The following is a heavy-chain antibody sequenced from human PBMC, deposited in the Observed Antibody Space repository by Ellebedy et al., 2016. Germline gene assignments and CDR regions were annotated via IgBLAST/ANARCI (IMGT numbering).Heavy chain of an antibody. J-gene: IGHJ6*04. CDR3: AREGRDPARPSSPDV. D-gene: IGHD6-13*01. CDR1: GGSISSSSYY. CDR2: IFYSGST. V-gene: IGHV4-39*07. Sequence: SETLSLXXTVSGGSISSSSYYWGWIRQPPGKGLEWIGNIFYSGSTYYNPSLKSRATIACDTSKNQFSLKLSSVTAADTAVYYCAREGRDPARPSSPDVWGKGTTVTVSS.